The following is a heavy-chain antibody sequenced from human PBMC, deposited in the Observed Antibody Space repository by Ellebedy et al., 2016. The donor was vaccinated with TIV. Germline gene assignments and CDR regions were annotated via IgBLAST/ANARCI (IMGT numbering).Heavy chain of an antibody. CDR3: ARASLGGSSGWGCPFDR. J-gene: IGHJ5*02. Sequence: GSLRLSCTVSGVSISSSSYYWGWIRQPPGKGLEWIGSIYYSGSSYYNPSLKSRSTISVDTSKNQFSLKLSSVTAADTAVYYCARASLGGSSGWGCPFDRWGQGTMVTVSS. D-gene: IGHD6-19*01. CDR2: IYYSGSS. V-gene: IGHV4-39*07. CDR1: GVSISSSSYY.